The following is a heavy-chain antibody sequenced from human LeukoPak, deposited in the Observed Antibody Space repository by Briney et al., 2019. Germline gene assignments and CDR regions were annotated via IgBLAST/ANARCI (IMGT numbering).Heavy chain of an antibody. J-gene: IGHJ5*02. Sequence: ASVKASCKASGYTFTGYFIHWVRQAPGQGLEWMGWINSNSGGTRFAQKFQGRVTMTRDTSISTAYMELSRLRYDDTAVYYCARCADSSGPYGPWGQGTLVTVSS. CDR2: INSNSGGT. CDR1: GYTFTGYF. D-gene: IGHD3-22*01. CDR3: ARCADSSGPYGP. V-gene: IGHV1-2*02.